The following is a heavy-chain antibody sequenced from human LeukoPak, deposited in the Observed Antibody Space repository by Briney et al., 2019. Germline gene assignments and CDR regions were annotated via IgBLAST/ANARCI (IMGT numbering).Heavy chain of an antibody. J-gene: IGHJ3*02. CDR3: ARAKARITMVIRGDDAFDI. Sequence: GASVKVSCKASGYTFTSYDINWVRQATGQGLEWMGWMNPNSGNTGYAQKFQGRVTMTRNTSITTAYMELSSLRSEDTAVYYCARAKARITMVIRGDDAFDIWGQGTMVTVSS. V-gene: IGHV1-8*01. CDR2: MNPNSGNT. CDR1: GYTFTSYD. D-gene: IGHD3-10*01.